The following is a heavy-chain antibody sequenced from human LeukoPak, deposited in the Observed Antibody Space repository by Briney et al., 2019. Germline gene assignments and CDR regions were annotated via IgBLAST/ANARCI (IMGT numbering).Heavy chain of an antibody. CDR2: IIPIFGTA. CDR1: GYTFTSYY. Sequence: SVKVSCKASGYTFTSYYMHWVRQAPGQGLEWMGGIIPIFGTANYAQKFQGRVTITADESTSTAYMELSSLRSEDTAVYYCARDGTPEQLVTFDYWGQGTLVTVSS. V-gene: IGHV1-69*13. CDR3: ARDGTPEQLVTFDY. J-gene: IGHJ4*02. D-gene: IGHD6-6*01.